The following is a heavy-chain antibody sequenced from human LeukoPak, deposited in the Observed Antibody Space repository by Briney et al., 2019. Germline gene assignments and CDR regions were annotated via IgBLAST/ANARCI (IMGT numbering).Heavy chain of an antibody. Sequence: ASVKVSCKVSGYTLTELSMHWVRQAPGKGLEWMGGFDPEDGETIYAQKFQGRVTMTEDTSTDTAYMELSSLRSEDTAVYYCATLVVITRDFDYWGQGTLVTVSS. D-gene: IGHD3-22*01. CDR2: FDPEDGET. CDR3: ATLVVITRDFDY. CDR1: GYTLTELS. J-gene: IGHJ4*02. V-gene: IGHV1-24*01.